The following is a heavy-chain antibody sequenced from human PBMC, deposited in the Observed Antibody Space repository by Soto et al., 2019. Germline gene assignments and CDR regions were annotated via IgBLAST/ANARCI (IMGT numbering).Heavy chain of an antibody. V-gene: IGHV3-30*18. D-gene: IGHD3-22*01. J-gene: IGHJ4*02. Sequence: GGSLRLSCAASGFTFSSFGMHWVRQAPGKGLEWVAHISYDGSNQHSAHSVKGRFTISRDNSEDTLYLQMNSLIVEDTAVYFCAKDTFYHDSSGYYIFEFSGQEALVTVSS. CDR2: ISYDGSNQ. CDR3: AKDTFYHDSSGYYIFEF. CDR1: GFTFSSFG.